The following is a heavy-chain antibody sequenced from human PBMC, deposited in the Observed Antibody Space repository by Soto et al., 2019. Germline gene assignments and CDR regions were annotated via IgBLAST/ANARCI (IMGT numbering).Heavy chain of an antibody. CDR3: AKRRGAGGHFDY. J-gene: IGHJ4*02. Sequence: DVQLLESGGGLVQPEGSLRLSCAASGFTFSSYAMGWVRQGPGKGLEWVAVVSIGGSTHYADSVRGRFTISRDNCKNTLSLQMNSLTAEDTAVYFCAKRRGAGGHFDYWGQGALVTVS. CDR1: GFTFSSYA. V-gene: IGHV3-23*01. CDR2: VSIGGST. D-gene: IGHD1-26*01.